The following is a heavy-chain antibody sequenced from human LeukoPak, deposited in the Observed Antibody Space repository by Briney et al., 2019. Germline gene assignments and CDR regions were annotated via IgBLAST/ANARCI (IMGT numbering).Heavy chain of an antibody. J-gene: IGHJ4*02. Sequence: ASVKISCKASVSTFTDYYTHWARQVPGQGLEWMGIFRPSGSNTAYPLKLHGRVTLTRDTSTSTVYMELSSLTSADTAVYFCARESGGRTGGKTFDYWGQGTLVTVSS. CDR2: FRPSGSNT. V-gene: IGHV1-46*01. CDR3: ARESGGRTGGKTFDY. CDR1: VSTFTDYY. D-gene: IGHD1-26*01.